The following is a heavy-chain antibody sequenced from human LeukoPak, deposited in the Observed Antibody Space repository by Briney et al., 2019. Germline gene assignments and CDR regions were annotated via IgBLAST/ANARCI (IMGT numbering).Heavy chain of an antibody. Sequence: GSLRLSCAASGFTFSSYAMTWVRQAPGKGLEWVSTIVRGGGGTYYADSVKGRFTISRDNSKNTLYLQMNSLRAEDTALYYCAKDAVAPGSSGDFFDYWGPGTLVTVSS. CDR1: GFTFSSYA. CDR3: AKDAVAPGSSGDFFDY. J-gene: IGHJ4*02. V-gene: IGHV3-23*01. D-gene: IGHD3-10*01. CDR2: IVRGGGGT.